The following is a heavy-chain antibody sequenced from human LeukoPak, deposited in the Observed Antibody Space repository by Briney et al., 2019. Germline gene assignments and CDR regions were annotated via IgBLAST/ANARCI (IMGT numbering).Heavy chain of an antibody. J-gene: IGHJ4*02. D-gene: IGHD6-13*01. CDR3: ARVGSSSWEEEYYFDY. CDR1: GYSISSGYY. CDR2: IYHSGST. V-gene: IGHV4-38-2*02. Sequence: SETLSLTCTVSGYSISSGYYWGWIRQPPGKGLEWIGSIYHSGSTYYNPSLKSRVTISVDTSKNQFSLKLSSVTAADTAVYYCARVGSSSWEEEYYFDYWGQGTLVTVSS.